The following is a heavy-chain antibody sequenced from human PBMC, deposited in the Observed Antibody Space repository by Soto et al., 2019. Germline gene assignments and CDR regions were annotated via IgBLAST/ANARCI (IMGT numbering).Heavy chain of an antibody. CDR2: ISAYNGNT. J-gene: IGHJ6*02. CDR3: ASPGGYYDSSGYYNSYYGMDV. Sequence: QVQLVQSGAEVKKPGASVKVSCKASGYTFTSYGISWVRQAPGQGLEWMGWISAYNGNTNYAQKLQGRVTMTTDTSTSTAYMERRSLRSDDTAVYYCASPGGYYDSSGYYNSYYGMDVWGQGTTVTVSS. V-gene: IGHV1-18*01. CDR1: GYTFTSYG. D-gene: IGHD3-22*01.